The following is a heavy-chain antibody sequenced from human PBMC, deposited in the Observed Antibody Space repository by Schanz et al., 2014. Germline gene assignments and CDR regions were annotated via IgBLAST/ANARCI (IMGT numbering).Heavy chain of an antibody. D-gene: IGHD6-13*01. Sequence: QLQLVQSGAEVKKPGSSVKVSCKASGGTFSSYTISWVRQAPGQGLEWMGKIIPVLNIATYAQRFQGRVSITADRSTSTAYMELSSLRSEDTAVYYCASSGAGYSSSWDFDYWGQGTLVTVSS. CDR3: ASSGAGYSSSWDFDY. CDR1: GGTFSSYT. J-gene: IGHJ4*02. CDR2: IIPVLNIA. V-gene: IGHV1-69*02.